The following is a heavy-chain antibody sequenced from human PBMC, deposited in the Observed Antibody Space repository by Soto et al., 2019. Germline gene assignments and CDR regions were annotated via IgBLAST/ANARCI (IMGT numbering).Heavy chain of an antibody. Sequence: PGGSLRLSCAASGFTFSSYAMHWVRQAPGKGLEWVAVISYDGSNKYYADSVKGRFTISRDNSKDTLYLQMNSLTPADTAVYYCVGGSLLHWGQGTPVTVSS. CDR1: GFTFSSYA. V-gene: IGHV3-30-3*01. J-gene: IGHJ4*02. CDR2: ISYDGSNK. CDR3: VGGSLLH.